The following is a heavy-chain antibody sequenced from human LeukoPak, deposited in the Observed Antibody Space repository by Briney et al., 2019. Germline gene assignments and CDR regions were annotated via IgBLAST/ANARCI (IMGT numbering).Heavy chain of an antibody. V-gene: IGHV6-1*01. Sequence: SQALSLTCVISGDSVSSNSAAWNWIRRSPSRGLEWLGRTYYRSKWYNDYAVSVKSRITINPDTSKNQFSLQLNSVTPEDTAVYYCARDRREDTAMLDPWGQGTLVTVSS. D-gene: IGHD5-18*01. CDR1: GDSVSSNSAA. CDR2: TYYRSKWYN. CDR3: ARDRREDTAMLDP. J-gene: IGHJ5*02.